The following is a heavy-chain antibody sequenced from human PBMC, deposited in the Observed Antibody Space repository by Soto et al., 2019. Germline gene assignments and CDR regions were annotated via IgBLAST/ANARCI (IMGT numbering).Heavy chain of an antibody. D-gene: IGHD3-10*01. V-gene: IGHV4-31*03. CDR3: ARAAPLWFGESTLYYYYYYMDV. CDR1: GGSISSGGYY. J-gene: IGHJ6*03. CDR2: IYYSGST. Sequence: NPSETLSLTCTVSGGSISSGGYYWSWIRQHPGKGLEWIGYIYYSGSTYYNPSLKSRVTISVDTSKNQFSLKLSSVTAADTAVYYCARAAPLWFGESTLYYYYYYMDVWGKGTTVTVSS.